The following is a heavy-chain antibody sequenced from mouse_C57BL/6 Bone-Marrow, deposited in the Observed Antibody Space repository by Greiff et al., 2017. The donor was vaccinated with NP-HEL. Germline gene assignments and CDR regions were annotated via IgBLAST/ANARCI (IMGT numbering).Heavy chain of an antibody. J-gene: IGHJ4*01. CDR1: GYSITSGYY. CDR3: AREYDGYYKGAMDY. V-gene: IGHV3-6*01. Sequence: ESGPGLVKPSQSLSLTCSVTGYSITSGYYWNWIRQFPGNKLEWMGYISYDGSNNYNPSLKNRISITRDTSKNQFFLKLNSVTTEDTATYYCAREYDGYYKGAMDYWGQGTSVTVSS. D-gene: IGHD2-3*01. CDR2: ISYDGSN.